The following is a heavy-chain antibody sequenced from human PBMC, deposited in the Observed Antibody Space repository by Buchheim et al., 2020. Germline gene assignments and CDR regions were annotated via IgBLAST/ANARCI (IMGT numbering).Heavy chain of an antibody. CDR3: AKVGGISGTIFGVVIPDYYGMDV. Sequence: EVQLLESGGGLVQPGGSLRLSCAASGFTFSSYAMSWVRQAPGKGLEWVSAISGSGGSTYYADSVKGRFTISRDNSKNTLYLQMNSLRAEDTAVYYCAKVGGISGTIFGVVIPDYYGMDVWGQGTT. J-gene: IGHJ6*02. D-gene: IGHD3-3*01. CDR1: GFTFSSYA. CDR2: ISGSGGST. V-gene: IGHV3-23*01.